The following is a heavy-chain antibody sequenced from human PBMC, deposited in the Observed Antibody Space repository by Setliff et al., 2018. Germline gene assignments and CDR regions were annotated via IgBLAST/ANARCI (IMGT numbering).Heavy chain of an antibody. CDR1: GGSISSSNW. Sequence: SETLSLTCTVSGGSISSSNWWTWIRQPPGKGLEWIGEINHSGSTNYNPSLKSRVTISVDTSKNQFSLKLSSVTAADTAVYYCARVRAADDYWGQGTLVTVSS. V-gene: IGHV4-4*02. J-gene: IGHJ4*02. CDR2: INHSGST. CDR3: ARVRAADDY. D-gene: IGHD6-25*01.